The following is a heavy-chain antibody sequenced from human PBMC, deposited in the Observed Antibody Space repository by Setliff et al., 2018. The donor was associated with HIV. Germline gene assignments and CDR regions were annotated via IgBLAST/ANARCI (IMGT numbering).Heavy chain of an antibody. V-gene: IGHV4-61*08. Sequence: SETLSLTCTVSGGSINSGAYHWSWIRQHPGKGLEWIGYINYSGSTSYNPSLKTRVTISVDTSKNQFSLKLSSVTAADTAVYYCARGSSNTWYYYFDSWGQGALVTVSS. CDR2: INYSGST. J-gene: IGHJ4*02. CDR1: GGSINSGAYH. D-gene: IGHD6-13*01. CDR3: ARGSSNTWYYYFDS.